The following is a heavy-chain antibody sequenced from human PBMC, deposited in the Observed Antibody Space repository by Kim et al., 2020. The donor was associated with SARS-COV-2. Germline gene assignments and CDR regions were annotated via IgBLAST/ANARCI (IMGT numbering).Heavy chain of an antibody. Sequence: GGSLRLSCAASGFTFSSYAMSWVRQAPGKGLEWVSAISGSGGSTYYADSVKGRFTISRDNSKNTLYLQMNSLRAEDTAVYYCAKDMLDRYYYGSGSYRGDAFDIWGQGTMVTVSS. V-gene: IGHV3-23*01. D-gene: IGHD3-10*01. CDR1: GFTFSSYA. J-gene: IGHJ3*02. CDR3: AKDMLDRYYYGSGSYRGDAFDI. CDR2: ISGSGGST.